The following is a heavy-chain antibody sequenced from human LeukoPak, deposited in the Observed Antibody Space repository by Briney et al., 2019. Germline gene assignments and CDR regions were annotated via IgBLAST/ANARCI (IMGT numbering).Heavy chain of an antibody. CDR1: GYTFTNYI. CDR2: INAGNGDT. V-gene: IGHV1-3*01. CDR3: AKEVVPGTSRSFDY. J-gene: IGHJ4*02. D-gene: IGHD2-2*01. Sequence: ASVKVSCKASGYTFTNYILHWVRQAPGQRLEWMGWINAGNGDTEYSQKFQGRVTSTRDTSANTVYMDLRSLRSEDTAVYYCAKEVVPGTSRSFDYWGQGTLVTVSS.